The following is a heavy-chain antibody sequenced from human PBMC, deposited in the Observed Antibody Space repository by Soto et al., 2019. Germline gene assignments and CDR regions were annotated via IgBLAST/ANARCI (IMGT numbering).Heavy chain of an antibody. CDR3: AREENCSDGICYSEYFQR. CDR1: GYIFTAYS. V-gene: IGHV1-46*01. J-gene: IGHJ1*01. CDR2: VNPRGGST. Sequence: QVQLVQSGAEVKKPGASVKVSCKASGYIFTAYSMHWVRQAPGQGLEWMGVVNPRGGSTNYAQKFQGRINMTRDTSTSTVYMDLSSLTSEDTAVYYCAREENCSDGICYSEYFQRWGQGTLVTVSS. D-gene: IGHD2-15*01.